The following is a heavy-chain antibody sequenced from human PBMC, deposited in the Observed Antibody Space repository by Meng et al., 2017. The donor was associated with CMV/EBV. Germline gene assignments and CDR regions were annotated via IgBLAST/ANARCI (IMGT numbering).Heavy chain of an antibody. D-gene: IGHD2-21*01. CDR1: GFIFNDHS. CDR2: TRNKPNGYTT. V-gene: IGHV3-72*01. CDR3: ARGHAVINDYSHGLDV. J-gene: IGHJ6*02. Sequence: GGSLRLSCAASGFIFNDHSMDWVRQAPGKGLEWVGRTRNKPNGYTTEYAASVKGRFTISRDESKTSVFLQMNSLKTEDTAVYYCARGHAVINDYSHGLDVWGQGTTVTVSS.